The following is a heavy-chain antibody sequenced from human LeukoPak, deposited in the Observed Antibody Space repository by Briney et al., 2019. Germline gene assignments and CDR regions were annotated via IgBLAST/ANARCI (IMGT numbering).Heavy chain of an antibody. Sequence: PGRSLRLSCAASGFTFSSYGMHWVRQAPGKGLEWVAVISYDGSNKYYADSVKGRFTISRDNSKNTLYLQMNSLRAEDTAVYYCAKASYSSSWAPQKSLDYWGQGTLVTVSS. J-gene: IGHJ4*02. V-gene: IGHV3-30*18. CDR1: GFTFSSYG. D-gene: IGHD6-13*01. CDR3: AKASYSSSWAPQKSLDY. CDR2: ISYDGSNK.